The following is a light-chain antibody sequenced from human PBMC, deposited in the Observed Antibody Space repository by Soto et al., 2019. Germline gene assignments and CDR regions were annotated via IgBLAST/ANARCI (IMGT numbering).Light chain of an antibody. CDR1: QSVGNNY. CDR3: QQYASSPLT. V-gene: IGKV3-20*01. J-gene: IGKJ2*01. CDR2: GAS. Sequence: EIVLTQSPGTVSLSPGGRATLSCRASQSVGNNYLAWYQKKRGQAPRLLISGASRRATGVLDRFSGSGTGTDFSLTISRLEPEDSAVYYCQQYASSPLTFGQGTKLEIK.